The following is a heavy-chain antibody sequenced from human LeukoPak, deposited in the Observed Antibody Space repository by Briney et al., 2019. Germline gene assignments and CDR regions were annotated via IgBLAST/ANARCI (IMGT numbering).Heavy chain of an antibody. J-gene: IGHJ4*02. CDR2: INPNSGGT. D-gene: IGHD2-15*01. V-gene: IGHV1-2*02. Sequence: ASVKASCKASGYTFTAFYMHWVRKAPGQGLEWMGRINPNSGGTNYAQKFQGRVTMTRDTSISTAYMELSRLRSDDTAVYYCARGSFTGYCSGGSCPFDYWGQGTLVTVSS. CDR3: ARGSFTGYCSGGSCPFDY. CDR1: GYTFTAFY.